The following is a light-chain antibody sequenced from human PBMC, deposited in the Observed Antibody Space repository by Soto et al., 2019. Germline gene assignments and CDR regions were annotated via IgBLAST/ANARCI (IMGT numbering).Light chain of an antibody. Sequence: DIQMTQSPSTLSASVGDRVTITCRASQSISNWLAWYQQKPGKAPQLLIFDASSLEGGVPSRFSGSGSGTEFTLTISSLQPDDFATYDCQEYDTFSRTFGQGTRVDIQ. J-gene: IGKJ1*01. CDR2: DAS. V-gene: IGKV1-5*01. CDR1: QSISNW. CDR3: QEYDTFSRT.